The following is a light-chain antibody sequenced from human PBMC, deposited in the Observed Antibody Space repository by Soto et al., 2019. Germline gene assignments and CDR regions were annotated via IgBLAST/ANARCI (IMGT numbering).Light chain of an antibody. CDR3: QQRSDWPST. J-gene: IGKJ4*01. CDR1: QSVGSY. Sequence: EIVLTQSPVTLSLSPGERATLSCRASQSVGSYFAWYQQKPGHAPRLLIYDASSRATGIPARFSGSGSGTDFTLTISSLEPEDFAVYYCQQRSDWPSTFGGGTRVEIK. V-gene: IGKV3-11*01. CDR2: DAS.